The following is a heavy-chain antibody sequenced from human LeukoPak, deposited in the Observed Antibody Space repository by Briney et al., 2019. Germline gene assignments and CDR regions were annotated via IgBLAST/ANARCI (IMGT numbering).Heavy chain of an antibody. CDR3: AKRSSQYFDY. Sequence: GRSLRVSCAASGFTFSTYGMHWVRQAPGKGLEWVALISYDGGNKYYADSVKGRFTISRDNSKNTLYLQMNSLRAEDTAVYYCAKRSSQYFDYWGQGTLVTVSS. CDR2: ISYDGGNK. V-gene: IGHV3-30*18. J-gene: IGHJ4*02. CDR1: GFTFSTYG.